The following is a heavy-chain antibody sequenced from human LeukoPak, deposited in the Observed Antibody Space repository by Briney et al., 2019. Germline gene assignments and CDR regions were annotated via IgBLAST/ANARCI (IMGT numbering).Heavy chain of an antibody. Sequence: TGGSLRLSCAVSEFSVSRNYMNWVRQAPGKGLEWVSVIYSGGATYYADSVRGRFTISRANSKNMVSLQMTSLGAEDTAVYYCARGRFSGPDDYWGQGTLVTVSS. V-gene: IGHV3-53*01. CDR1: EFSVSRNY. CDR3: ARGRFSGPDDY. J-gene: IGHJ4*02. CDR2: IYSGGAT. D-gene: IGHD6-19*01.